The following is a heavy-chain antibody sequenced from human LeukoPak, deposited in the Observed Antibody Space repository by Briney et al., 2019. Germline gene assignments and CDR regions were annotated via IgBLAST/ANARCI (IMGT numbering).Heavy chain of an antibody. CDR3: ANTYYAFWSGSF. J-gene: IGHJ4*02. V-gene: IGHV3-30-3*01. CDR2: ISYDESKK. D-gene: IGHD3-3*01. Sequence: PGGSLRLSCAASGFTFSSYGIHWVRQAPGKGLEWVTAISYDESKKYYADSVKGRFTISRDNSKNTVYLQMNSLRAEDTAVYYCANTYYAFWSGSFWGQGTLVTVSS. CDR1: GFTFSSYG.